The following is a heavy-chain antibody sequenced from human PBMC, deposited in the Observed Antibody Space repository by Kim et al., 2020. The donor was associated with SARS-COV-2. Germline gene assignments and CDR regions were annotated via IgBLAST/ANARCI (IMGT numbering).Heavy chain of an antibody. D-gene: IGHD3-10*01. V-gene: IGHV4-4*07. J-gene: IGHJ4*02. Sequence: YTSGSTNYNPPVKSRVTTSVDTSKSQFALRLSSVTAADTAVYYCASPLGYWGQGTLVTVSS. CDR2: YTSGST. CDR3: ASPLGY.